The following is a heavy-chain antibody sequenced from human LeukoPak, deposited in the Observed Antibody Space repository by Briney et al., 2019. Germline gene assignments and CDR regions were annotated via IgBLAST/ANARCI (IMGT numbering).Heavy chain of an antibody. J-gene: IGHJ3*02. Sequence: PGGSLRLSCVVSGVTFSSYCMNWVRQAPGKGLEWVSYISGTSNTIYYADSVKGRFTISRDNAKNSLYLQMNSLRAEDTAVYYCARETRDAFDIWGQGTMVTVSS. CDR2: ISGTSNTI. CDR1: GVTFSSYC. V-gene: IGHV3-48*04. CDR3: ARETRDAFDI.